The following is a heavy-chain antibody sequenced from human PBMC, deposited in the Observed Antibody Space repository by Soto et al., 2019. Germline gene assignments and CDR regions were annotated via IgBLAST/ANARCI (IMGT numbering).Heavy chain of an antibody. CDR1: GFTFSSYG. D-gene: IGHD5-18*01. V-gene: IGHV3-30*18. CDR3: AKDLPDMDTGSYCDY. CDR2: ISYDGSNK. Sequence: PGGSLRLSCAASGFTFSSYGMHWVRQAPGKGLEWVAVISYDGSNKYYADSVKGRFTISRDNSKNTLYLQMNSLRAEDTAVYYCAKDLPDMDTGSYCDYWGQGTLVTVSS. J-gene: IGHJ4*02.